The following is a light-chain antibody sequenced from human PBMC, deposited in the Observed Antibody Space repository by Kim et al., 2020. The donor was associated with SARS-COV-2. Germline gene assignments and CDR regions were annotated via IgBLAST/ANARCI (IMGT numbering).Light chain of an antibody. V-gene: IGLV2-8*01. CDR3: SSYAGSNNLV. CDR1: GSDVGGYNY. Sequence: GQSCTTPCTGTGSDVGGYNYVYWYQQHPGKAPKLMIYEVSKRPSGVPDRFSGSKSGNTASLTVSGLQAEDEADYYCSSYAGSNNLVFGGGTQLTVL. CDR2: EVS. J-gene: IGLJ2*01.